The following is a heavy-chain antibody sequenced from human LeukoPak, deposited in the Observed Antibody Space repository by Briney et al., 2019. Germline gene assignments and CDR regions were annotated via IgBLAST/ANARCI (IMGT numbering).Heavy chain of an antibody. Sequence: GGSLRLSCAASGFTFSSYAMSWVRQAPGKGLEWVSAVSGSGGSTYYADSVKGRFTISRDNSKNTLYLQMNSLRAEDTAVYYCAKDRFGELYIEYFQHWGQGTLVTVSS. CDR2: VSGSGGST. V-gene: IGHV3-23*01. CDR3: AKDRFGELYIEYFQH. D-gene: IGHD3-10*01. J-gene: IGHJ1*01. CDR1: GFTFSSYA.